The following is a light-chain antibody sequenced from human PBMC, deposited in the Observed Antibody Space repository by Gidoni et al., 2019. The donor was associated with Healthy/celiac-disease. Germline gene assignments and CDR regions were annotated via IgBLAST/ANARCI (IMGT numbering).Light chain of an antibody. Sequence: DIVLTQSPGTLSLSPGERATLSCRASQSVSSSYLAWYQQKPGQAPRLLIYGASSRATGIPDRFSGSGSGTDVTLTISRLEPEDFAVYYCQQYGSSPVFGGGTKVEIK. CDR1: QSVSSSY. CDR2: GAS. V-gene: IGKV3-20*01. CDR3: QQYGSSPV. J-gene: IGKJ4*01.